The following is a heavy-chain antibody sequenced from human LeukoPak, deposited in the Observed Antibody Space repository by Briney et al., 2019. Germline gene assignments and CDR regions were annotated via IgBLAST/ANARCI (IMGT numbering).Heavy chain of an antibody. Sequence: SETLSLTCTVSGGSISSNWGRIRQPPGKGLEWIGNINYSGDTYYNPSLKSRVTISVDMSKSQLSLKLSSVTAADTAVYHCARVHWRYRGSPKYYFDYWGQGTLVTVSS. J-gene: IGHJ4*02. CDR2: INYSGDT. V-gene: IGHV4-39*07. CDR3: ARVHWRYRGSPKYYFDY. D-gene: IGHD1-26*01. CDR1: GGSISSN.